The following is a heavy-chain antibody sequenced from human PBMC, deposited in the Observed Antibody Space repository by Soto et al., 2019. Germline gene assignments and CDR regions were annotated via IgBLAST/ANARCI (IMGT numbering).Heavy chain of an antibody. CDR1: FFTFGDYA. CDR3: TRARELLRYNWNDVFDY. D-gene: IGHD1-20*01. V-gene: IGHV3-49*03. CDR2: ILLPAYGGTT. J-gene: IGHJ4*02. Sequence: SLILSFPSSFFTFGDYAMSWFRQAPGKGLEWVGFILLPAYGGTTEYAASVKGRFTISRDDSKSSAYLQMNSLKTEDTAVYYCTRARELLRYNWNDVFDYWGQGTLVTVSS.